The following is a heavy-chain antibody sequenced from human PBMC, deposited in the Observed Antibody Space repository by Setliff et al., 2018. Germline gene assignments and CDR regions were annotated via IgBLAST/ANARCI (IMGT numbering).Heavy chain of an antibody. CDR1: GDSIISGRHY. D-gene: IGHD3-10*01. Sequence: PSETLSLTCTVSGDSIISGRHYWSWIRQSPEKGLEWLGYIYKTVNSYYKPSLKSRLTISVDASNNQFSLNLTSVNPADAAVYYCARDTHGSGSFDNWGQGILVTVSS. V-gene: IGHV4-30-4*01. J-gene: IGHJ4*02. CDR3: ARDTHGSGSFDN. CDR2: IYKTVNS.